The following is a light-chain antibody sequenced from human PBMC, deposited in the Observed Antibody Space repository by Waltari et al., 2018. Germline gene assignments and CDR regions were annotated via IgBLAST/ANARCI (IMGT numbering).Light chain of an antibody. V-gene: IGKV1-6*01. CDR2: GAS. CDR1: QDIRNE. Sequence: AIQMTQSPSSLSASVGDRVTITCRASQDIRNELAWYQQRPGRAPKLLIYGASSLQSGAPSRFSGSGSGTDFSLTISRLQAEDFATYFCLQDFNYPRTFGQGTKVEIK. CDR3: LQDFNYPRT. J-gene: IGKJ1*01.